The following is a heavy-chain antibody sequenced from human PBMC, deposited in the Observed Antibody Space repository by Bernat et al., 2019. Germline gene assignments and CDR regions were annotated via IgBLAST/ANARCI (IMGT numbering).Heavy chain of an antibody. CDR2: IKSKTDGGTT. D-gene: IGHD2-2*01. CDR3: TGEYQLLFRY. Sequence: EVQLVESGGGLVKPGGSLRLSCAASGFTFSNAWMSWVRQAPGKGLEWVGRIKSKTDGGTTDYAAPVKGRFTISRDDSKNTVYLQMNSLKTEHTAVYYCTGEYQLLFRYWGQGTLVTVSS. CDR1: GFTFSNAW. J-gene: IGHJ4*02. V-gene: IGHV3-15*01.